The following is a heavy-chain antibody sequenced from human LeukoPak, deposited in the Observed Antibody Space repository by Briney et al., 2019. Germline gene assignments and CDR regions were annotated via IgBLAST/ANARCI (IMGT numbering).Heavy chain of an antibody. D-gene: IGHD4-17*01. CDR1: GGSISSYY. CDR2: IYYSGNT. Sequence: PSETLSLTCTVSGGSISSYYWCWIRQPPGKGLEWIWYIYYSGNTNYNPSLKSRVTISVDTSKYQYSLKLSSVTAADTAVYYCARDCDDIRLRFDYWGQGTLVTVSS. CDR3: ARDCDDIRLRFDY. J-gene: IGHJ4*02. V-gene: IGHV4-59*12.